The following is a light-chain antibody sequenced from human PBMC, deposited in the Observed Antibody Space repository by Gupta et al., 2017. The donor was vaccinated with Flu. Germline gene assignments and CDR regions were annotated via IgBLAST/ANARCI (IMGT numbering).Light chain of an antibody. J-gene: IGKJ4*02. V-gene: IGKV3-20*01. CDR1: QSVRNNY. Sequence: DNVSTQSPAIVSLSPGQRATLSCRPSQSVRNNYVTWYQQKPGQAPRLFIYGASSRDTGIPERFSGSGSGTDFTLTISRLEAEDVGVYYCQQDGRWPTFGEGTKVEIK. CDR3: QQDGRWPT. CDR2: GAS.